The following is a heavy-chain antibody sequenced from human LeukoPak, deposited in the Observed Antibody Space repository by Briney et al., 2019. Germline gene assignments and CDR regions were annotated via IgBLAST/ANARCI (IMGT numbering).Heavy chain of an antibody. CDR2: IYSGGGT. CDR3: ARVRSLYYFDY. J-gene: IGHJ4*02. V-gene: IGHV3-66*01. Sequence: PGGSLRLSCAASGFTVSSNYMSWVRRAPGKGLEWVSVIYSGGGTSYADSVKGRFTVSRDNSMNTLYLQMNGLRAEDTAVYYCARVRSLYYFDYWGQGTLVTVSS. CDR1: GFTVSSNY.